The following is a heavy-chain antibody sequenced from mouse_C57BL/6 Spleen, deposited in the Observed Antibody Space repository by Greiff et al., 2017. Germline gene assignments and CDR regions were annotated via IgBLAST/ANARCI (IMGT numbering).Heavy chain of an antibody. V-gene: IGHV1-75*01. J-gene: IGHJ2*01. CDR3: ARLSYDYGPGDY. Sequence: VKLMESGPELVKPGASVKISCKASGYTFTDYYINWVQQRPGQGLEWIGWIFPGSGSTYYNEKFKGKATLTVAKSSSTAYMLLSSLISEDSAVYFCARLSYDYGPGDYWGQGTTLTVSS. CDR2: IFPGSGST. CDR1: GYTFTDYY. D-gene: IGHD2-4*01.